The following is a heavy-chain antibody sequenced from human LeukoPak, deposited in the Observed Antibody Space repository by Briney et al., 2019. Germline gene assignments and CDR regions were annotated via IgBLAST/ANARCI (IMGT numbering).Heavy chain of an antibody. Sequence: GGSLRLSCAASGFTFSSYAMSWVRQAPGKGLEWVSAISGSGGSTYYADSVKGRFTISRQNAKNSLFLQMNSLRAEDTAVYYCARHRSGGSQDDAFDIWGQGTMVTVSS. CDR3: ARHRSGGSQDDAFDI. CDR1: GFTFSSYA. J-gene: IGHJ3*02. V-gene: IGHV3-23*01. CDR2: ISGSGGST. D-gene: IGHD2-15*01.